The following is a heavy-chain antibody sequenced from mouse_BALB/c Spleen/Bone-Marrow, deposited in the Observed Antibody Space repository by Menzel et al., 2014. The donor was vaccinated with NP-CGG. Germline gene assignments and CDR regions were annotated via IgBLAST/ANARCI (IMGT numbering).Heavy chain of an antibody. CDR2: ISSGSSTI. CDR3: TRGGNWDDFDY. CDR1: GFIFSSFG. Sequence: EVNVVESGGGLVQPGGSRELSCAASGFIFSSFGMHWVRQAPEKGLEWVAYISSGSSTIFYADTVKGRFTISRDNPRNTLFLQMTSLRSEDTATYYCTRGGNWDDFDYWGQGTTLTVSS. J-gene: IGHJ2*01. V-gene: IGHV5-17*02. D-gene: IGHD4-1*01.